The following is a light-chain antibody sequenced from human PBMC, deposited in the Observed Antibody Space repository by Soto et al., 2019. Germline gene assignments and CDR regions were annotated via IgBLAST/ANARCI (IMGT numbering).Light chain of an antibody. Sequence: IVLTQSPATLSLSPGERATLSCRASQSVNNYLAWYQQRPGQAPRLLIYDAYNRATGIPARFSGSGSGTDSTLTISSLEPEDFAVYYCQQRISWPLTFGGGTKVEIK. J-gene: IGKJ4*01. CDR2: DAY. CDR3: QQRISWPLT. V-gene: IGKV3-11*01. CDR1: QSVNNY.